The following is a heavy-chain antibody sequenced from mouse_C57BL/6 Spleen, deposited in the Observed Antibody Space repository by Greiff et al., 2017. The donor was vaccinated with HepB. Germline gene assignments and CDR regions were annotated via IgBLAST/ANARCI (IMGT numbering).Heavy chain of an antibody. Sequence: EVQLQQSGPELVKPGASVKIPCKASGYTFTDYNMDWVKQSHGKSLEWIGDINPNNGGTNYNQKFKGKATLTVDKSSSTAYMELRSLTSEDTAVYYCARGDYDDGYYFDYWGQGTTLTVSS. CDR2: INPNNGGT. CDR1: GYTFTDYN. V-gene: IGHV1-18*01. CDR3: ARGDYDDGYYFDY. J-gene: IGHJ2*01. D-gene: IGHD2-4*01.